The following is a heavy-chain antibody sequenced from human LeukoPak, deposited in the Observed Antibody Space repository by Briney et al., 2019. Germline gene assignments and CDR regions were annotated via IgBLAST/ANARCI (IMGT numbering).Heavy chain of an antibody. CDR1: GGSISSYY. CDR2: IYYSGST. J-gene: IGHJ3*02. V-gene: IGHV4-59*01. Sequence: SETLSLTCTVSGGSISSYYWSWIRQPPGKGLEWIGYIYYSGSTNYNPSLKSRVTISVDTSKNQFSLKLSSVTAADTAVYYCGRAVVGARGAFDIWGQGTMVTVSS. D-gene: IGHD1-26*01. CDR3: GRAVVGARGAFDI.